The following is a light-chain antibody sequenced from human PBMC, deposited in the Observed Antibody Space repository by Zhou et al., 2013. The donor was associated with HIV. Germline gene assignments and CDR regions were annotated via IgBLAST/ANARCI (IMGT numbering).Light chain of an antibody. CDR1: QSISTY. CDR3: QQRSNWPPSIT. V-gene: IGKV3-11*01. J-gene: IGKJ5*01. Sequence: EIVLTQSPAILSSSPGERATLSCRASQSISTYLGWYQQKPGQAPRLLIYDASNRAAGIPARFSGSGSGTDFTLTISSLEPEDFAVYYCQQRSNWPPSITFGQGTRLES. CDR2: DAS.